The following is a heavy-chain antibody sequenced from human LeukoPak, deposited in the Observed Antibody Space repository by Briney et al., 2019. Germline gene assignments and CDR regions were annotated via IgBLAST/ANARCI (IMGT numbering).Heavy chain of an antibody. CDR3: AKDTAMGNNWFDP. D-gene: IGHD5-18*01. Sequence: PGGSLRLSCAASGFTFSSYAMHWVRQDPGKGLEWVAVISYDGSNKYYADSVKGRFTISRDNSRNTLYLQMNSLRAEDTAVYYCAKDTAMGNNWFDPWGQGTLVTVSS. J-gene: IGHJ5*02. CDR2: ISYDGSNK. V-gene: IGHV3-30*18. CDR1: GFTFSSYA.